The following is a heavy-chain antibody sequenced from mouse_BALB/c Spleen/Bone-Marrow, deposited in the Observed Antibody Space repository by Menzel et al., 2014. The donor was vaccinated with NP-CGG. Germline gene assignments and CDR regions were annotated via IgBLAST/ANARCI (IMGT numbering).Heavy chain of an antibody. CDR3: TRWVYYGSSYFDY. J-gene: IGHJ2*01. V-gene: IGHV14-1*02. CDR1: GFNIKDYS. Sequence: VQLQQSGAEFVRPGALVKLSCNASGFNIKDYSMHWVKQRPEQGLEWIGWIDPENGNTIYDPKFPGKASITADTSSNTAYLQLSSLTSEDTAVYYCTRWVYYGSSYFDYWGQGTTLTVSS. D-gene: IGHD1-1*01. CDR2: IDPENGNT.